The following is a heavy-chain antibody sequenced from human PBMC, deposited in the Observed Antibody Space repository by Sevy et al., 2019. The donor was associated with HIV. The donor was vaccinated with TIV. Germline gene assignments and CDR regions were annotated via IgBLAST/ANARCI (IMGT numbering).Heavy chain of an antibody. CDR3: AREFGRDAFDI. CDR2: ITGSGNII. D-gene: IGHD1-26*01. V-gene: IGHV3-48*03. CDR1: GFTLSNYE. Sequence: GGSLRLSCVASGFTLSNYEMNWVRQAPGKGLEWVSYITGSGNIIYYADSVKGRFTISRDNAKNSLNLQMNSLRTEDTAIYYCAREFGRDAFDIWGQGTMVTVSS. J-gene: IGHJ3*02.